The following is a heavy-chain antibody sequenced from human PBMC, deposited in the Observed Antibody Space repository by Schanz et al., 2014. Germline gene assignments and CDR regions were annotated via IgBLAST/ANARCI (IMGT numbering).Heavy chain of an antibody. V-gene: IGHV3-30*04. J-gene: IGHJ4*02. Sequence: VQLVESGGGLVQPGGSLRLSCAASGFIFSTYAMHWVRLAPGEGLEWVAVISYDGSNKYYADSVKGRFTISRDNSKNTLYLQMNSLRAEDTAVYYCARKMTTVTTRGSYFDYWGQGTLVTVSS. CDR2: ISYDGSNK. CDR3: ARKMTTVTTRGSYFDY. D-gene: IGHD4-17*01. CDR1: GFIFSTYA.